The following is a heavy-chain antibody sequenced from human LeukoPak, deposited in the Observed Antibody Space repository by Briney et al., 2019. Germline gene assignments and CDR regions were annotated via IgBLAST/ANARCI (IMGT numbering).Heavy chain of an antibody. Sequence: PGTSLRLSCVASGFTFSGYAMHWVRQAPGKGLEWVSVIYSGGSTYYADSVKGRFTISRDNSKNTLHLQMNSLRAEDTAVYYCARDGDYYYGMDVWGQGTTVTVSS. J-gene: IGHJ6*02. V-gene: IGHV3-53*01. CDR1: GFTFSGYA. CDR3: ARDGDYYYGMDV. CDR2: IYSGGST. D-gene: IGHD3-16*01.